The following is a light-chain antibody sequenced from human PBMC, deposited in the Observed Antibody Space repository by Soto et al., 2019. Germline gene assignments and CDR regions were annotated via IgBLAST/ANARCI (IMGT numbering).Light chain of an antibody. J-gene: IGKJ1*01. CDR2: EAS. CDR1: QAVGGY. V-gene: IGKV1-27*01. Sequence: DIEMTQSPASLASSIGDTVTLSCRASQAVGGYLAGHQQKSGKVPRLVINEASTLPPGIPPRFSGRGSGTDFTLTISSLQPEDFALYYCQRCQSFPWTFGQGTKVDIK. CDR3: QRCQSFPWT.